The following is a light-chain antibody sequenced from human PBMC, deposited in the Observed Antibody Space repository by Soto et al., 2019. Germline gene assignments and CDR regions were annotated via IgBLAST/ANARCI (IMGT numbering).Light chain of an antibody. CDR3: QQYGSSPPIT. CDR2: GAS. CDR1: HSVSSSY. Sequence: EIVLTQSPGTLSLSTGGRATLSCRASHSVSSSYLAWYQQKPGQAPRLLIYGASSRATGIPDRFSGSGSGTDFTLTISRLEPEDFAVYYCQQYGSSPPITFGQGTRLEIE. V-gene: IGKV3-20*01. J-gene: IGKJ5*01.